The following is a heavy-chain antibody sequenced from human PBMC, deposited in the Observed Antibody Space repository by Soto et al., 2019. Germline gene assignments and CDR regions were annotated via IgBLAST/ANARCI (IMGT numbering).Heavy chain of an antibody. CDR1: GYSISSGYY. CDR2: IYHSGST. V-gene: IGHV4-38-2*02. D-gene: IGHD1-26*01. CDR3: ASVGGSFTFDY. J-gene: IGHJ4*02. Sequence: SETLSLTCTVSGYSISSGYYWGWIRQPPGKGLEWIGSIYHSGSTYSNPSLKSRVTISVDTSKNQFSLKLSSVTAADTAVYYCASVGGSFTFDYWGQGTLVTVSS.